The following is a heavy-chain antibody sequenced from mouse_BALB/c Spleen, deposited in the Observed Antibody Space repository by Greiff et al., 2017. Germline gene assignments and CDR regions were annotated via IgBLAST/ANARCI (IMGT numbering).Heavy chain of an antibody. Sequence: DLVKPGASVKLSCKASGYTFTSYWINWIKQRPGQGLEWIGRIAPGSGSTYYNEMFKGKATLTVDTSSSTAYIQLSSLSSEDSAVYFCARWGGNYGDYWGQGTSVTGSS. CDR1: GYTFTSYW. CDR2: IAPGSGST. D-gene: IGHD2-1*01. CDR3: ARWGGNYGDY. V-gene: IGHV1S41*01. J-gene: IGHJ4*01.